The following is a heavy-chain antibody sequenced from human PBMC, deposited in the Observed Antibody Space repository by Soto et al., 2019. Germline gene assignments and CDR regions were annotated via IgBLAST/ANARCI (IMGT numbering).Heavy chain of an antibody. CDR2: ISGRASSI. Sequence: WGSLRLSCSASGCPFSDHFMSWIRQAPGKGLEWISYISGRASSIYYADSVKGRFTVSRDNAKNSLFLQMNSLTVEDTAIYYCARWRSYGSTRPFDFWGQGTLVTVSS. CDR3: ARWRSYGSTRPFDF. V-gene: IGHV3-11*01. D-gene: IGHD3-16*01. CDR1: GCPFSDHF. J-gene: IGHJ4*02.